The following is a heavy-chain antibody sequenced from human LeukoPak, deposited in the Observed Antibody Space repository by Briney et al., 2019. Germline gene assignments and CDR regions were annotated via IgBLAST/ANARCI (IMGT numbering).Heavy chain of an antibody. CDR1: GGTFSSYT. J-gene: IGHJ4*02. Sequence: SVKVSCKASGGTFSSYTISWVRQAPGQGLEWMGRIIPILGIANYAQKFQGRVTITADKSTSTAYMELSSLRSEDTAVYYCARDGPDKYYYDSSSYPPAPFDYWGQGTLVTVSS. CDR3: ARDGPDKYYYDSSSYPPAPFDY. CDR2: IIPILGIA. V-gene: IGHV1-69*04. D-gene: IGHD3-22*01.